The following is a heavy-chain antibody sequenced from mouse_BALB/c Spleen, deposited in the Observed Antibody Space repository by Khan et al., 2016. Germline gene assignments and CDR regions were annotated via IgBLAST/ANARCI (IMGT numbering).Heavy chain of an antibody. CDR1: GYSITSDYA. CDR2: ISYSGST. V-gene: IGHV3-2*02. CDR3: ATTVVAPRFAY. Sequence: EVQLQESGPGLVKPSQSLSLTCTVTGYSITSDYAWNWIRQFPGNKLEWMGYISYSGSTSYNPSLKSRISITRDTSKNQFFLQSNSVTTEDTATYYCATTVVAPRFAYWGQGTLVTVSA. D-gene: IGHD1-1*01. J-gene: IGHJ3*01.